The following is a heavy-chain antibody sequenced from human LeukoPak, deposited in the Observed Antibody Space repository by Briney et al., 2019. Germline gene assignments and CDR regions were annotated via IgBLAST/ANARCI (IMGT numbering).Heavy chain of an antibody. Sequence: SETLSLTCTVSGGSISNSSYYLGWIRQPPGKGLEWIGSIYYSGSTYYNPSLKSRVTISVDTSMNQFPLKLSSVTAADTAVYYCARHVYSSGWYATNWGQGTLVTVSS. V-gene: IGHV4-39*01. CDR2: IYYSGST. D-gene: IGHD6-19*01. CDR3: ARHVYSSGWYATN. CDR1: GGSISNSSYY. J-gene: IGHJ4*02.